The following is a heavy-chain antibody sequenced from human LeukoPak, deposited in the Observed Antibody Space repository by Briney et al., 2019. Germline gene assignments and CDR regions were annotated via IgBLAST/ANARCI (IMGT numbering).Heavy chain of an antibody. D-gene: IGHD3-16*02. Sequence: SETLSLTCTVSNGAMSTYYWNWIRQSPEKELEWIGYIHYSGRTNYNPSLKSRLSMSIDTSKNQFSLNLSSVTAADTAVYFCAKTPDLQLSFPQFDSWGQGTLVTVSS. J-gene: IGHJ4*02. V-gene: IGHV4-59*01. CDR2: IHYSGRT. CDR3: AKTPDLQLSFPQFDS. CDR1: NGAMSTYY.